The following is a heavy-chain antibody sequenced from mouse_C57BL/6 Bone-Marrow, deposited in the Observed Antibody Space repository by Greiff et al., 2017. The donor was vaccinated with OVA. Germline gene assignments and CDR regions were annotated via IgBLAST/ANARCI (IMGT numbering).Heavy chain of an antibody. J-gene: IGHJ2*01. D-gene: IGHD1-1*01. CDR2: IGPGSGST. CDR3: ARERNYYGSSY. CDR1: GYTFTDYY. V-gene: IGHV1-77*01. Sequence: VQLQQSGAELVKPGASVKISCKASGYTFTDYYINWVKQRPGQGLEWIGKIGPGSGSTYYNEKFKGKATLTADKASSTAYMQLSNLTSEDSAVYFCARERNYYGSSYWGQGTTLTVSS.